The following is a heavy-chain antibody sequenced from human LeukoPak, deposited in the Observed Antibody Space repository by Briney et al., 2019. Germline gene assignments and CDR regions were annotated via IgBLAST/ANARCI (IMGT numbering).Heavy chain of an antibody. J-gene: IGHJ6*03. CDR2: IIPIFGTA. CDR1: GGTFSSYA. V-gene: IGHV1-69*05. D-gene: IGHD6-19*01. CDR3: ARDWAGISGLPHYYYYMDV. Sequence: SSVKVSCKASGGTFSSYAISWVRQALGQGLEWMGRIIPIFGTANYAQKFQGRVTITTDESTSTAYMGLSSLRSEDTAVYYCARDWAGISGLPHYYYYMDVWGKGTTVTVSS.